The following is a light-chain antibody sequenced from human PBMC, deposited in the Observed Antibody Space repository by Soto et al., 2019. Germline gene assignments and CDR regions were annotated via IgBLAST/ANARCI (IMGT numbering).Light chain of an antibody. Sequence: IHMTQSPSSLFASVGDKVTITCRASQRITTYLNWYQQKPGEAPKLLISTSGTLQRGVPSRFSGSGSGTDFTLTITSLQPADFATYFCQQTYSTPYTFGQGTKLEI. CDR2: TSG. CDR3: QQTYSTPYT. CDR1: QRITTY. J-gene: IGKJ2*01. V-gene: IGKV1-39*01.